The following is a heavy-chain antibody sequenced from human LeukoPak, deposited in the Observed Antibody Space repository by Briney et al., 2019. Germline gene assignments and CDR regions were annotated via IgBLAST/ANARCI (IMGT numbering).Heavy chain of an antibody. Sequence: PGGSLRLSCAASGFTFSTYWMTRVRQAPGKGLEWVANIKQDGSEKYFVDSVKGRFSISRDNAKNSLYLQMSSLRAEDTAVYYCTRVEETATTAAIIRKYSYYYYYMDVWGKGNTVTVSS. J-gene: IGHJ6*03. CDR1: GFTFSTYW. CDR2: IKQDGSEK. V-gene: IGHV3-7*01. CDR3: TRVEETATTAAIIRKYSYYYYYMDV. D-gene: IGHD4-11*01.